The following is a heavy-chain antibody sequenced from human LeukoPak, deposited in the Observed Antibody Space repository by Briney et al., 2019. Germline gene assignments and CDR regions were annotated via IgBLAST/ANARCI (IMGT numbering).Heavy chain of an antibody. CDR1: GFIFSNYA. CDR3: AKDGGSYSWAAFDY. CDR2: ISYDGSDK. Sequence: AGVSLRLSCAASGFIFSNYAMAWVRQAPGKGLEWVAVISYDGSDKYYADSVKGRFTISRDNSKNTLYLQVNSLRPEDTAIYYCAKDGGSYSWAAFDYWGQGTLVTVSS. D-gene: IGHD1-26*01. V-gene: IGHV3-30*18. J-gene: IGHJ4*02.